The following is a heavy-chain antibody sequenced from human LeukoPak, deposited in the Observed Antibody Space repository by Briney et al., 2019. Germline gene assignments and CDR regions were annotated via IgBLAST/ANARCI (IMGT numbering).Heavy chain of an antibody. J-gene: IGHJ5*02. CDR1: EFSFGSNY. CDR3: AKSPSSYDYVWGNYRPYNWFDP. V-gene: IGHV3-66*01. D-gene: IGHD3-16*02. Sequence: GGSLRLSCAASEFSFGSNYMTWVRQAPGKGLEWVSLIYSGGSTYYADSVKGRFTISRDNSKNTLYLQMNSLRAEDTAVYYCAKSPSSYDYVWGNYRPYNWFDPWGQGTLVTVSS. CDR2: IYSGGST.